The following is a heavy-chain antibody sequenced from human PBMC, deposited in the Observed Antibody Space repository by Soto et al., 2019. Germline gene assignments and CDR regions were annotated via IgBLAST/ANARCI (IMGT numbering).Heavy chain of an antibody. CDR2: IYHSGST. CDR1: GGSISSSNW. CDR3: ARGLSTGVAAGIAVAGSSPYFDY. J-gene: IGHJ4*02. Sequence: PSETLSLTCAVSGGSISSSNWWSCVRQPPAKGLEWFGEIYHSGSTNYNPSLKSRVTISVDKSKNQFSLKLSSVTAADTAVYYCARGLSTGVAAGIAVAGSSPYFDYWGQGTLVTVS. V-gene: IGHV4-4*02. D-gene: IGHD6-19*01.